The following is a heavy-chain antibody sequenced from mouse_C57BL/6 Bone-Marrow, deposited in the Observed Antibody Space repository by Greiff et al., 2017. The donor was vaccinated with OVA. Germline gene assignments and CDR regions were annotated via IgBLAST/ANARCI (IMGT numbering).Heavy chain of an antibody. Sequence: VQLQQSGPELVKPGASVKMSCKASGYTFTDYNMHWVKQSHGKSLEWIGYINPNNGGTSYNQKFKGKATLTVNKSSSTAYMELRSLTSEDSAVYYCAKELGRGRLGWFAYWGQGTLVTVSA. CDR1: GYTFTDYN. V-gene: IGHV1-22*01. CDR2: INPNNGGT. CDR3: AKELGRGRLGWFAY. D-gene: IGHD4-1*01. J-gene: IGHJ3*01.